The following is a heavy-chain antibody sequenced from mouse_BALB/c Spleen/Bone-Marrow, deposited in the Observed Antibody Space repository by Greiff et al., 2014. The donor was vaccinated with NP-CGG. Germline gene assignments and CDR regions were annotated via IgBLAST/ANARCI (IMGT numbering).Heavy chain of an antibody. CDR1: GFTFTDYF. Sequence: EVNVVESGGGLVQPGGSLRLSCTTSGFTFTDYFMTWVRQPPGKALEWLGFIRNEPNGYTTEYNPSVKGRFTISRDNSQGILYLQMNTLRAEDSAIYYCARGYSGYFDFWGQGTTLTVSS. J-gene: IGHJ2*01. D-gene: IGHD1-1*01. V-gene: IGHV7-3*02. CDR3: ARGYSGYFDF. CDR2: IRNEPNGYTT.